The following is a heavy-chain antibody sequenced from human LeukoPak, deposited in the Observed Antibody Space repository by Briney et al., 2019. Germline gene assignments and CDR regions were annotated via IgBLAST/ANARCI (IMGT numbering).Heavy chain of an antibody. CDR1: GFFTNCD. CDR2: ISPYNGDT. D-gene: IGHD6-19*01. CDR3: TRATGWLSDY. J-gene: IGHJ4*02. V-gene: IGHV1-18*04. Sequence: ASVKVSCKTSGFFTNCDISWVRQAPGQRLEWMGWISPYNGDTKYAQKFQDRVTMTTDISTSTTYLELRSLKSDDTALYYCTRATGWLSDYWGQGTLVTVSS.